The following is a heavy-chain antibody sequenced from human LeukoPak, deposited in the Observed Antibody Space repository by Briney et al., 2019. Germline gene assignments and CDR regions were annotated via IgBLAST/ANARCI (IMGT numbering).Heavy chain of an antibody. D-gene: IGHD3-22*01. CDR1: GFTFSSYA. CDR3: ARRPRYYYDSSGYFDY. CDR2: IYYSGST. V-gene: IGHV4-39*01. J-gene: IGHJ4*02. Sequence: GSLRLSCAASGFTFSSYAMTWVRQAPGKGLEWIGSIYYSGSTYYNPSLKSRVTISVDTSKNQFSLKLSSVTAADTAVYYCARRPRYYYDSSGYFDYWGQGTLVTVSS.